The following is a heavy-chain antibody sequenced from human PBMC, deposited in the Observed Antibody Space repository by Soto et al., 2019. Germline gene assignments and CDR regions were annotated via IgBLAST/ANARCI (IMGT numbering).Heavy chain of an antibody. Sequence: HPGGSLRLSCAASGFTFDDYAMHWVRQAPGKGLEWVSGISWNSGSIGYADSVKGRFTISRDNAKNSLYLQMNSLRAEDTALYYCAKTYSSSWYLTQNYFDYWGQGTLVTVSS. D-gene: IGHD6-13*01. CDR1: GFTFDDYA. V-gene: IGHV3-9*01. CDR2: ISWNSGSI. CDR3: AKTYSSSWYLTQNYFDY. J-gene: IGHJ4*02.